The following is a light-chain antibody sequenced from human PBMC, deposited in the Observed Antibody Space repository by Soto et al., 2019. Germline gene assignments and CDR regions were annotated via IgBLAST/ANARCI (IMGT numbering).Light chain of an antibody. CDR2: DAA. CDR3: QQRSGWPLT. J-gene: IGKJ4*02. V-gene: IGKV3-11*01. Sequence: IRCTPSHAPQALSPGDRATLSCGASQSVSSYLAGYHQKPGQAARRLIYDAANRATGIPARFSGSGAGTNFSLPISSRVQEDFAVYYCQQRSGWPLTFGEGTKVDIK. CDR1: QSVSSY.